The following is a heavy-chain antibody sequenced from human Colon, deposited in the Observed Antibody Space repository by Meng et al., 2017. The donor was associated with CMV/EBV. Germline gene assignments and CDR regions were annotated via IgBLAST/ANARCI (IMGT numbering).Heavy chain of an antibody. CDR1: GYHFTNYG. V-gene: IGHV1-18*01. J-gene: IGHJ1*01. CDR2: SSAYTGDT. Sequence: QVPRGQSGAEVKKAGASVKVSWNASGYHFTNYGINWVRQAPGQGLEWMGWSSAYTGDTYYAQKFQGRVTMTTDTSTSTAYMELRSLRSDDTAVYYCVRESQSGSYIYLQHWGQGTLVTVSS. D-gene: IGHD1-26*01. CDR3: VRESQSGSYIYLQH.